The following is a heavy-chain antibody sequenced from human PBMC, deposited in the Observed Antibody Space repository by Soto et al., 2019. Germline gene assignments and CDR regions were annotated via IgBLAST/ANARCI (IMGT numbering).Heavy chain of an antibody. Sequence: QVQLVESGGGVVQPGRSLRLSCAASGFTFSSYGMHWVRQAPGKGLEWVAVISYDGSNKYYADSVKGRFTISRDNSKNTLYLQMNSLRAEDTAVYYCAKARLAYPPYYGMDVWGQGTTVTVSS. V-gene: IGHV3-30*18. CDR2: ISYDGSNK. J-gene: IGHJ6*02. CDR3: AKARLAYPPYYGMDV. CDR1: GFTFSSYG.